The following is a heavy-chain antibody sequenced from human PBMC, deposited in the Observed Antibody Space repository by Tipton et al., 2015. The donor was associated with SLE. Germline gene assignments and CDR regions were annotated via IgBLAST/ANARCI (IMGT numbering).Heavy chain of an antibody. CDR2: INHSGST. CDR1: GGSISSSSYY. D-gene: IGHD3-22*01. Sequence: TLSLTCTVSGGSISSSSYYWGWIRQPPGKGLEWIGEINHSGSTNYNPSLKSRDTISVDTSKNQFSLKLSSVTAADTAVYYCALLYDSSGHDAFDIWGQGTMVTVSS. V-gene: IGHV4-39*07. CDR3: ALLYDSSGHDAFDI. J-gene: IGHJ3*02.